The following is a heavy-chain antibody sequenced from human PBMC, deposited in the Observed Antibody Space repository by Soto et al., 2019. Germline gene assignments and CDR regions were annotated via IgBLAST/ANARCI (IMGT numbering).Heavy chain of an antibody. J-gene: IGHJ3*02. CDR2: IYHSGSI. CDR1: GVSISSSNW. CDR3: ARLADI. D-gene: IGHD6-6*01. V-gene: IGHV4-4*02. Sequence: QVQLQESGPGLVKPSGTLSLTCAVSGVSISSSNWWSWVRQPPGKGLEWLGEIYHSGSINYNPSLXSXXTLPVDKSKNQFSLKLSSVTAADTAVYYCARLADIWGQGKMVTVSS.